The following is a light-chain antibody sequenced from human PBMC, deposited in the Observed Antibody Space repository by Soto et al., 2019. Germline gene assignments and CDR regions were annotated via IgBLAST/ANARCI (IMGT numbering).Light chain of an antibody. Sequence: VFTPSISAVSLTPEASATHSCRASQSISSSFLVWYQQKPGQAPRLLIDDASSRATGIPDRFSGGGSGTEFTLTISSLQSEDFAVYYCQQHNQWPITCGQRARLAI. CDR1: QSISSSF. CDR2: DAS. J-gene: IGKJ5*01. CDR3: QQHNQWPIT. V-gene: IGKV3D-20*02.